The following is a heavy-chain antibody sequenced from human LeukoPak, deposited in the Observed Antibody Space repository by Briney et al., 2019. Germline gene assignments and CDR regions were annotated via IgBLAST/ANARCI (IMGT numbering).Heavy chain of an antibody. CDR2: MNPRSGAT. V-gene: IGHV1-2*02. Sequence: ASVKVSCKASEYTFTAYYMPWVRQAPGQGLEWMGWMNPRSGATNYARKFQGRVTMTRDTSISTAYMELSRLTSDDTAVYFCARDISHRWLDPWGQGTQVTVSS. CDR3: ARDISHRWLDP. CDR1: EYTFTAYY. J-gene: IGHJ5*02.